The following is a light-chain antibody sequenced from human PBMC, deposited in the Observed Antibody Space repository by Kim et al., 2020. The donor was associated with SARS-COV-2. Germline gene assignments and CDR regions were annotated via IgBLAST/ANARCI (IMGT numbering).Light chain of an antibody. Sequence: GQSLTIACTATSSDVGGYNYVSWYQQHPLRAPKLMIYDVTQRPSGVSNRFSASKSGNTASLTISGLQPEDEADYYCSSYTTSGTYVFGTGTKVTVL. J-gene: IGLJ1*01. V-gene: IGLV2-14*04. CDR3: SSYTTSGTYV. CDR2: DVT. CDR1: SSDVGGYNY.